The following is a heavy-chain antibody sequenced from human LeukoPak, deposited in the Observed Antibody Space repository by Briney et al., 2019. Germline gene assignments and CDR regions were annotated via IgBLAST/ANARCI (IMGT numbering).Heavy chain of an antibody. V-gene: IGHV1-2*02. D-gene: IGHD6-13*01. CDR1: GYTFTGYY. CDR3: ARGKRRPSRIAALYYFDY. Sequence: GASVKVSCKASGYTFTGYYMHWVRQAPGQGLEWMGWINPNSGGTNYAQKFQGRVTMTRDTSISTAYMELSRLRSEDTAVYYCARGKRRPSRIAALYYFDYWGQGTLVTVSS. CDR2: INPNSGGT. J-gene: IGHJ4*02.